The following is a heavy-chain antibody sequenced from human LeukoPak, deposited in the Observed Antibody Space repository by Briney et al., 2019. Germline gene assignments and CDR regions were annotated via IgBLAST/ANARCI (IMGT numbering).Heavy chain of an antibody. CDR1: GFTFTSYA. Sequence: RPGGSLRLSCAASGFTFTSYAMNWVRQAPGKGLEWVSTISGSGGSTYYADTVNGRFSISRDNTKSTLNLQMDSLRAEDTAIYYCAKASSHDWDRLDYWGQGTLVTVSS. D-gene: IGHD3-16*01. CDR2: ISGSGGST. CDR3: AKASSHDWDRLDY. V-gene: IGHV3-23*01. J-gene: IGHJ4*02.